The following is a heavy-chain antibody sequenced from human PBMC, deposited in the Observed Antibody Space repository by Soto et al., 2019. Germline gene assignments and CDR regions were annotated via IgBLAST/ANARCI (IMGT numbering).Heavy chain of an antibody. Sequence: GGSLRLSCAASGFTFSSYAMSWVRQAPGKGLEWVSAISGSGGSTYYADSVKGRFTISRDNSKNTLYLQMNSLRAEDTAVYYCAKYMQIVVVPAASETAFYGYYYGMDVWGQGTTVTVSS. CDR2: ISGSGGST. J-gene: IGHJ6*02. D-gene: IGHD2-2*01. V-gene: IGHV3-23*01. CDR3: AKYMQIVVVPAASETAFYGYYYGMDV. CDR1: GFTFSSYA.